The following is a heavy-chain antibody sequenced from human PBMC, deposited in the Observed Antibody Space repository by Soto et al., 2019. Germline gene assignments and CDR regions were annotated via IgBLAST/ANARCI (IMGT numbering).Heavy chain of an antibody. V-gene: IGHV1-69*13. CDR3: AHIRGDYYDFWSGRLYYFDY. CDR1: GGTFSSYA. Sequence: VASVKVSCKASGGTFSSYAISWVRQAPGQGLEWMGGIIPIFGTANYAQKFQGRVTITADESTSTAYMELSSLRSEDTAVYYCAHIRGDYYDFWSGRLYYFDYWGQGTLVTVX. CDR2: IIPIFGTA. J-gene: IGHJ4*02. D-gene: IGHD3-3*01.